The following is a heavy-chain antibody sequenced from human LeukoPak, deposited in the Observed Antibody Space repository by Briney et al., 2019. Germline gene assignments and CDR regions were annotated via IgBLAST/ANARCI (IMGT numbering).Heavy chain of an antibody. CDR3: ARWSGYYFYFDY. CDR1: GGSISSSSYY. D-gene: IGHD3-3*01. CDR2: IYYSGST. Sequence: SETLSLTCTVSGGSISSSSYYWGWIRQPPGKGLEWIGSIYYSGSTNYKPSLKSRVTISVDTSKNQFSLKLSSVTAADTAVYYCARWSGYYFYFDYWGQGTLVTVSS. V-gene: IGHV4-39*07. J-gene: IGHJ4*02.